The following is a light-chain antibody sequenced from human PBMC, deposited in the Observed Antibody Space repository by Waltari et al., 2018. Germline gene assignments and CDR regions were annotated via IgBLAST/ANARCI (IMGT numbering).Light chain of an antibody. CDR1: QNINNY. V-gene: IGKV1-39*01. Sequence: DVQMTQSPSSLSASVGERVTITCRASQNINNYLNWYQQKPGKAPTLLIYAASTLQNAVPSRFSGSGSGTDFTLTISSLQSEDFATYYCQQSYSAPRTFGQGTRVEIK. CDR2: AAS. J-gene: IGKJ1*01. CDR3: QQSYSAPRT.